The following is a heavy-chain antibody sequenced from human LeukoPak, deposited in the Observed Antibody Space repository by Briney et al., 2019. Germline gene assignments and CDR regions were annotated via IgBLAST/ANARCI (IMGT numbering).Heavy chain of an antibody. CDR3: ARDRGMVITWENWFDP. CDR2: IYYSGST. Sequence: PSETLSPTCTVSGGSISSSSYYWGWIRQPPGKGLEWIGSIYYSGSTYYNPSLKSRVTISVDTSKNQFSLKLSSVTAADTAVYYCARDRGMVITWENWFDPWGQGTLVTVSS. J-gene: IGHJ5*02. CDR1: GGSISSSSYY. V-gene: IGHV4-39*07. D-gene: IGHD3-22*01.